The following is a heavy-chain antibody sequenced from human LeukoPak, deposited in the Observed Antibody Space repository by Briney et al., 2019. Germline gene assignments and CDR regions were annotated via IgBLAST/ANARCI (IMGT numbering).Heavy chain of an antibody. CDR2: ISWNSGSI. J-gene: IGHJ4*02. D-gene: IGHD1-26*01. CDR3: AKGSGSYSETHFDY. CDR1: GFTFDDYA. V-gene: IGHV3-9*01. Sequence: GRSLRLSCAASGFTFDDYAMHWVRQAPGKSLEWVSGISWNSGSIGYADSVKGRFTISRDNAKNSLYLQMNSLRAEDTALYYCAKGSGSYSETHFDYWGQGTLVTVSS.